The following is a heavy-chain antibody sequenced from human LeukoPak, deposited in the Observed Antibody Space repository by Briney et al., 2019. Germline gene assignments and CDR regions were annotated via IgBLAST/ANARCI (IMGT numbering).Heavy chain of an antibody. D-gene: IGHD6-19*01. J-gene: IGHJ3*02. CDR2: IYYSGST. Sequence: PSETLSLTCTVSGGSISSSSYYWGWIRQPPGKGLEWIGSIYYSGSTYYNPSLKSRVTISVDTSKNQFSLKLSSVTAADTAVYYCARLSSGWYDAFDIWGQGTMVTVSS. CDR3: ARLSSGWYDAFDI. V-gene: IGHV4-39*01. CDR1: GGSISSSSYY.